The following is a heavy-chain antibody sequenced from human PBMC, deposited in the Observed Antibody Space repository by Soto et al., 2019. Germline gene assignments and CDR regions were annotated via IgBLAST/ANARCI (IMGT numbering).Heavy chain of an antibody. J-gene: IGHJ3*02. D-gene: IGHD3-22*01. CDR1: GFTFSSYA. Sequence: QPGGSLRLSCAASGFTFSSYAMHWVRQAPGKGLEWVAVISYDGSNKYYADSVKGRFTISRDNSKNTLYLQMNSLRAEDTAVYYCAREGGRDYYDSSGHGAFDIWGQGTMVTVSS. CDR2: ISYDGSNK. V-gene: IGHV3-30-3*01. CDR3: AREGGRDYYDSSGHGAFDI.